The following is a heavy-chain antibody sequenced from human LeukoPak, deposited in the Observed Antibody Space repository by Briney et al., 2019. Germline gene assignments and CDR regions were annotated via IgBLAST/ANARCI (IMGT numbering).Heavy chain of an antibody. J-gene: IGHJ3*02. CDR2: IYYSGST. CDR3: ARHPDPHDAFDI. Sequence: SETLSLTCTVSGGSISSSSYYWGWIRQPPGKGLEWIGSIYYSGSTYYNPSLKSRVTISVDTSKNQFSLKLSSVTAADTAVYYCARHPDPHDAFDIWGQGTMVTVSS. CDR1: GGSISSSSYY. V-gene: IGHV4-39*01.